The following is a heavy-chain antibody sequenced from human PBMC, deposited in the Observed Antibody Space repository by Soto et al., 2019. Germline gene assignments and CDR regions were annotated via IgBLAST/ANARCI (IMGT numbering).Heavy chain of an antibody. Sequence: EVQVLESGGGLVQPGGSLRLSCAASGFTFSSYAMSWVRQAPGKGLEWVSGVSASGSITSYADSAKGRFTISRDNAKNTMFLQMNGLRAEDTAVYFCAKGDCSGGRCYRGFDYWGQGTLVTVSS. V-gene: IGHV3-23*01. CDR3: AKGDCSGGRCYRGFDY. CDR1: GFTFSSYA. D-gene: IGHD2-15*01. CDR2: VSASGSIT. J-gene: IGHJ4*02.